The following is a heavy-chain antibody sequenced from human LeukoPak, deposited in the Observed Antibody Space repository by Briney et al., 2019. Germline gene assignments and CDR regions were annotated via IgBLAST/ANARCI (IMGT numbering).Heavy chain of an antibody. V-gene: IGHV4-39*07. CDR2: INHSGST. J-gene: IGHJ4*02. CDR3: ARARRGYYDFWSGLDDY. Sequence: SQTLSLTCTVSGGSISSGSYYWSWIRQPPGKGLEWIGEINHSGSTNYNPSLKSRVTISVDTSKNQFSLKLSSVTAADTAVYYCARARRGYYDFWSGLDDYWGQGTLVTVSS. D-gene: IGHD3-3*01. CDR1: GGSISSGSYY.